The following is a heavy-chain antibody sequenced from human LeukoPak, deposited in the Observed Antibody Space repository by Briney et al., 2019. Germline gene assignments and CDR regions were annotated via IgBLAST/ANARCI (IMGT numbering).Heavy chain of an antibody. J-gene: IGHJ4*02. CDR3: AGSYSYYFDY. CDR1: GFTFSSYA. Sequence: GGSLRLSCAASGFTFSSYAMSWVRQAPGKWLEWVSGISGGGGSTYYADSVKGRFTISKDDSENTLYLQMNSLSAEDTAVYYCAGSYSYYFDYWGQGTLVTVSS. V-gene: IGHV3-23*01. CDR2: ISGGGGST. D-gene: IGHD3-10*01.